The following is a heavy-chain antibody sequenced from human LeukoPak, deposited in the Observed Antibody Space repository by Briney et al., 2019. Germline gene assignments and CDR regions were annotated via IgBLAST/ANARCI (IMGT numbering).Heavy chain of an antibody. J-gene: IGHJ4*02. V-gene: IGHV4-38-2*02. CDR3: ARSDGDFDY. CDR2: IYHSGST. CDR1: GYSISSGYY. Sequence: TSETLSLTCTVSGYSISSGYYWGWIRQPPGKGLEWIGSIYHSGSTYYNPSLKSRVTISVDTSKNQFSLKLSSVTAADTAVYYCARSDGDFDYWGQGTLVTVSS. D-gene: IGHD4-17*01.